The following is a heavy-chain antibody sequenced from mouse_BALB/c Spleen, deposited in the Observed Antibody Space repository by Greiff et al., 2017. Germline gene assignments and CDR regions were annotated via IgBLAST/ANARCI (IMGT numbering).Heavy chain of an antibody. J-gene: IGHJ3*01. CDR1: GFTFTDYY. D-gene: IGHD2-3*01. V-gene: IGHV7-3*02. CDR2: IRNKANGYTT. CDR3: ARDDGYYVGWFAY. Sequence: EVKLMESGGGLVQPGGSLRLSCATSGFTFTDYYMSWVRQPPGKALEWLGFIRNKANGYTTEYSASVKGRFTISRDNSQSILYLQMNTLRAEDSATYYCARDDGYYVGWFAYWGQGTLVTVSA.